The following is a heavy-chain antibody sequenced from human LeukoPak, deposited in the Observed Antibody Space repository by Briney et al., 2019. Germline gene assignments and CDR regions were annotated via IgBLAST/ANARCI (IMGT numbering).Heavy chain of an antibody. J-gene: IGHJ4*02. CDR2: ISYDGSNK. CDR3: ARGLTTSGDY. CDR1: GFTFSSYA. D-gene: IGHD4-11*01. Sequence: PGGSLRLSCAASGFTFSSYAMHWVRQAPGKGLEWVAVISYDGSNKYYADSVKGRFTISRDNSKNTLYLQMNSLRAEDTAVYYCARGLTTSGDYWGQGTLVTVSS. V-gene: IGHV3-30-3*01.